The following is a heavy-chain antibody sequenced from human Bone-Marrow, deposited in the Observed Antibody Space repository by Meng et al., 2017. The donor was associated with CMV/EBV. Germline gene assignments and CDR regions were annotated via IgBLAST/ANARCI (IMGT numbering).Heavy chain of an antibody. CDR2: IKSKTDGGTT. J-gene: IGHJ4*02. V-gene: IGHV3-15*01. Sequence: SGVTFNNAWMTWVRQAPGKGLEWVGRIKSKTDGGTTDYAAPVKGRFTVSRDDSKYTLYLQMNSLKTEDTAVYYCTTQYSSPSRDFDYWGQGTLVTVSS. CDR1: GVTFNNAW. CDR3: TTQYSSPSRDFDY. D-gene: IGHD6-13*01.